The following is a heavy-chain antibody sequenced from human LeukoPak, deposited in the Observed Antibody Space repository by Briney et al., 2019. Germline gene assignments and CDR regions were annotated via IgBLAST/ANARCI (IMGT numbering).Heavy chain of an antibody. CDR1: GYSTSSGYY. J-gene: IGHJ4*02. Sequence: PSETLSLTCFVSGYSTSSGYYWGCIRQPPGKGLEWIESIYHSGSTYCNPSLKSRVSISVDTSKNQFSLRLSSVTAADTAVYYCARDTLIAAFDYWGQGTLVTVSS. CDR2: IYHSGST. V-gene: IGHV4-38-2*02. CDR3: ARDTLIAAFDY. D-gene: IGHD6-13*01.